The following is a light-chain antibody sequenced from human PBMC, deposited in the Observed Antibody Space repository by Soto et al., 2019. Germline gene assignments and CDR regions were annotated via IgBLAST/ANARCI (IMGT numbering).Light chain of an antibody. V-gene: IGKV1-39*01. CDR1: QTIRSY. J-gene: IGKJ2*01. CDR2: GAS. Sequence: DIQMTQSPSSLSASVGDRVTITCRASQTIRSYLNWYHQKPWKTPQLLIYGASNLQRGAPSRFTGSGSGTHFTLTISSLQPEDFATYYCQQSYTTPYTFGQGTKLEIK. CDR3: QQSYTTPYT.